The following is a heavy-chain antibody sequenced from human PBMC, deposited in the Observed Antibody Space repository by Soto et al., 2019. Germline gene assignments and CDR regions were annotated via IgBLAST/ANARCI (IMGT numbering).Heavy chain of an antibody. Sequence: PSETLSLTCTVSGGSISSYYWSWIRQPPGKGLEWIGYIYYSGSTNYNPSLKSRVTISVDTSKNQFPLKLSSVTAADTAVYYCARERRDYDYVWGSYRASAFDIWGQGTMVTVSS. CDR3: ARERRDYDYVWGSYRASAFDI. D-gene: IGHD3-16*02. J-gene: IGHJ3*02. V-gene: IGHV4-59*01. CDR1: GGSISSYY. CDR2: IYYSGST.